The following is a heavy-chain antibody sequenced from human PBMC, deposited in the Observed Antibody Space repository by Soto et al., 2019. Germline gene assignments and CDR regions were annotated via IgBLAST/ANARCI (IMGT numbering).Heavy chain of an antibody. J-gene: IGHJ6*02. CDR1: GYTFTSYC. D-gene: IGHD3-3*01. CDR3: ARAVLRFWKWSRSYGMDV. CDR2: ISAYNGNT. V-gene: IGHV1-18*01. Sequence: ASVEVSCKXSGYTFTSYCISWVRQAPGQGLEWMGWISAYNGNTNYAQKLQGRVTMTKDTSTSTAYMELRSLRSDDTAVYYCARAVLRFWKWSRSYGMDVWGQGTTVTVSS.